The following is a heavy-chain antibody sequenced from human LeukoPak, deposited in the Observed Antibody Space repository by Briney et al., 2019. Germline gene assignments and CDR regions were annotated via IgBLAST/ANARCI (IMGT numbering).Heavy chain of an antibody. CDR3: ARGFCPDRTMIVVVVDY. V-gene: IGHV3-7*03. J-gene: IGHJ4*02. Sequence: GGSLRLSCAASGFTFSSYWMSWVRQAPGKGLEWVANIKQDGSEKYYEDSVKGRFTISRDNAKNSLYLQMNSLRAEDTAVYNCARGFCPDRTMIVVVVDYWGQGTLVTVSS. CDR1: GFTFSSYW. D-gene: IGHD3-22*01. CDR2: IKQDGSEK.